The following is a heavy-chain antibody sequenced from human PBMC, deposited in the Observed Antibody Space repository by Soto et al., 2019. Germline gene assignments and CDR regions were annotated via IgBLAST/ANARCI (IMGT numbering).Heavy chain of an antibody. V-gene: IGHV3-49*03. Sequence: EVQLVESGGGLVQPGRSLRLSCTASGFTFGDYAMNWFRQAPGKGLEWIGFIRSNTYGGTIEDAASVKGRFTISRDDSKSIAYLQMNILKTEDTAVYYCTRGVRTVAARYYMDVWGKGTTVTVSS. J-gene: IGHJ6*03. CDR2: IRSNTYGGTI. D-gene: IGHD2-15*01. CDR3: TRGVRTVAARYYMDV. CDR1: GFTFGDYA.